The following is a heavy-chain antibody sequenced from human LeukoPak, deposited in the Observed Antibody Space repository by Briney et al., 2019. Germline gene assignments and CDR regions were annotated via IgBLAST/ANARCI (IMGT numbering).Heavy chain of an antibody. CDR3: AREGLKLYGDYAPDVFDI. J-gene: IGHJ3*02. CDR1: GGTFDNYA. D-gene: IGHD4-17*01. Sequence: SVKVSCKASGGTFDNYAISWIRQAPGQGPEWMGRIIPIIEIVNNAQKFQDRVTITAEKATNEAFLELRSLSSEDTAVYYCAREGLKLYGDYAPDVFDIWGQGTRVTVSS. V-gene: IGHV1-69*04. CDR2: IIPIIEIV.